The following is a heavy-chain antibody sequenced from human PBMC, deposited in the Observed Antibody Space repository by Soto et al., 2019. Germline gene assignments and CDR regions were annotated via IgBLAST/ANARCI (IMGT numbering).Heavy chain of an antibody. D-gene: IGHD3-22*01. Sequence: SETLSLTCTVSGGSISSYYWSWIRQPPGKGLEWIGYIYYSGSTNYNPSLKSRVTISVDTSKNQFSLKLSSVTAADTAVYYCARADSSGYYYVYWGQGTLVNVSS. CDR3: ARADSSGYYYVY. CDR1: GGSISSYY. CDR2: IYYSGST. J-gene: IGHJ4*02. V-gene: IGHV4-59*01.